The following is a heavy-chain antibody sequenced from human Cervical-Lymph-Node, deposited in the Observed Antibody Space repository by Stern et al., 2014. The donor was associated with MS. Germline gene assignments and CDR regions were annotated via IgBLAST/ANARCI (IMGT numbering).Heavy chain of an antibody. Sequence: VQLEESGPGLVKPSQTLSLTCTVSGGSISGGGYYWSWIRQHPGKGLEWIGYIYYSGTTYYNPFLTTPVTISIDTSKNHFSLKLSSVTAADTAVYYCARRSQGAFDIWGHGTMVTVSS. D-gene: IGHD2-15*01. CDR3: ARRSQGAFDI. CDR1: GGSISGGGYY. CDR2: IYYSGTT. V-gene: IGHV4-31*01. J-gene: IGHJ3*02.